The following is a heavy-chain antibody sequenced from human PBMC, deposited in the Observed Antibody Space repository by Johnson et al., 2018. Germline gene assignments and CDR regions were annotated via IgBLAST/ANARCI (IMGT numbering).Heavy chain of an antibody. Sequence: VQLVQSGGGLVQPGGSLRLSCAASGFIFSDHYMDWVRQAPGKGLEWVGRSRSKAKSYTTEYAASVKGKFTVSRDDSKNSVYLQMNSLKTEDTAVYYCLRDQYVTDGFDIWGQGTMVTVAS. V-gene: IGHV3-72*01. CDR3: LRDQYVTDGFDI. D-gene: IGHD3-10*02. CDR1: GFIFSDHY. J-gene: IGHJ3*02. CDR2: SRSKAKSYTT.